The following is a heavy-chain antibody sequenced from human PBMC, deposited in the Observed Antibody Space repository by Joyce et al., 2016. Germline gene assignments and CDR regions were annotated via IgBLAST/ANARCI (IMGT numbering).Heavy chain of an antibody. CDR2: SSSTGSTR. J-gene: IGHJ6*02. CDR3: ARGPGYCSTTTCSPGDGMDV. D-gene: IGHD2-2*01. CDR1: GFTFSDYY. Sequence: QVQLVESGGGLVKPGGSLRLSCAASGFTFSDYYMSWIRQAPGKGLEWVSYSSSTGSTRYYADSVKGRFTMSRNNAKNSLYLQMNSLRAEDTAVYYCARGPGYCSTTTCSPGDGMDVWGQGTTVTVSS. V-gene: IGHV3-11*01.